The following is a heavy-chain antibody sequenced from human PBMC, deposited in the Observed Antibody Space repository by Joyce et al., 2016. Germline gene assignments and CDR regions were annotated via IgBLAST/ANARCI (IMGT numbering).Heavy chain of an antibody. Sequence: QMQLQESGPGLVKPSQTLSLTCAVSGGSVSSGGYSWTWIRQPPGKGLEWIGHIYKSESNDDNPSLQSRVTMSVDRSKNQFSLKLRSVTAADTVVYYCARAYGSGSYSYYYGMDVWGQGTTVTVSS. CDR1: GGSVSSGGYS. CDR3: ARAYGSGSYSYYYGMDV. V-gene: IGHV4-30-2*01. CDR2: IYKSESN. J-gene: IGHJ6*02. D-gene: IGHD3-10*01.